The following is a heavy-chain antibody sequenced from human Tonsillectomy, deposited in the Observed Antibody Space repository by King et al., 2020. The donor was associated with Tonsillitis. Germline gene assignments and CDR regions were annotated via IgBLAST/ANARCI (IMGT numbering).Heavy chain of an antibody. V-gene: IGHV3-15*01. CDR3: TTKHLAAARTSDY. Sequence: VQLVESGGGLVKPGGSLRLSCAASGFTFSNAWMNWVRQAPGKGLEWVGRIKSKTDGGTTDYAAPVKGRFSISRDDSKNTLYLQMNSLRTEATAVYYCTTKHLAAARTSDYWGRGTLVTVSS. CDR2: IKSKTDGGTT. D-gene: IGHD6-25*01. CDR1: GFTFSNAW. J-gene: IGHJ4*02.